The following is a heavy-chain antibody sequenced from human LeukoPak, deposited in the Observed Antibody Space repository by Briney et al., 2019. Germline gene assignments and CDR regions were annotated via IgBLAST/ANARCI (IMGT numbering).Heavy chain of an antibody. CDR3: ARATYGSGSTYRRGFDF. J-gene: IGHJ4*02. CDR2: ISGSGGST. V-gene: IGHV3-23*01. Sequence: GGSVRLSCAGSGFTFSSYPMSRVRQAPGKGLEWVSAISGSGGSTYYADSVKGRFTISRDNSKNTLYLQMNSLRAEDTAVYYCARATYGSGSTYRRGFDFWGQGTLVTVSS. CDR1: GFTFSSYP. D-gene: IGHD3-10*01.